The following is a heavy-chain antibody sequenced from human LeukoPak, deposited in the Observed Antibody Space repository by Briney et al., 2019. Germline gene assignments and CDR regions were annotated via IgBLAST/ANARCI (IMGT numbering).Heavy chain of an antibody. J-gene: IGHJ6*02. CDR1: GGTFSSYA. Sequence: GASVKVSCKASGGTFSSYAISWVRQAPGQGLEWMGRIIPILGIANYAQKFQGRVTITADKSTSTAYMELSSLRSEDTAVYYCARASHDNYYDSSGYAKYYYYYGMDVWGQGTTVTVSS. CDR2: IIPILGIA. CDR3: ARASHDNYYDSSGYAKYYYYYGMDV. D-gene: IGHD3-22*01. V-gene: IGHV1-69*04.